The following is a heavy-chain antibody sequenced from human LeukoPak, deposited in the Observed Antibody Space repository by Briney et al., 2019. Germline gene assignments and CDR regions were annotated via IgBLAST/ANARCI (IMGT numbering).Heavy chain of an antibody. Sequence: ASVKVSCKASGYTSTSYAMHWVRQAPGQRLEWMGWTNAGNGNTKYSQKFQGRVTITRDTSASTAYMELSSLRSEDTAVYYCARDEKGGYYPNPYQHWGQGTLVTVSS. CDR1: GYTSTSYA. V-gene: IGHV1-3*01. D-gene: IGHD3-22*01. J-gene: IGHJ1*01. CDR2: TNAGNGNT. CDR3: ARDEKGGYYPNPYQH.